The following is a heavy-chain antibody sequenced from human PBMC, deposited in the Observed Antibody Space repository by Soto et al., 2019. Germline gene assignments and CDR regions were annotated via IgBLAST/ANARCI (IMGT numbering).Heavy chain of an antibody. CDR3: AKWYDSSGYYSGY. J-gene: IGHJ4*02. CDR2: ISGSGGST. D-gene: IGHD3-22*01. CDR1: GFTVSSYG. Sequence: LSLFYAACGFTVSSYGMSWVRQAPGKGLEWVSAISGSGGSTYYADSVKGRFTISRDNSKNTLYLQMNSLRAEDTAVYYCAKWYDSSGYYSGYWGQGTLVTVSS. V-gene: IGHV3-23*01.